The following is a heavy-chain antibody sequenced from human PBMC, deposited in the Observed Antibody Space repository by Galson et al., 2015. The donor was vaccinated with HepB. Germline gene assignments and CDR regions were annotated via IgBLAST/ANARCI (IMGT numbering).Heavy chain of an antibody. J-gene: IGHJ4*02. V-gene: IGHV3-33*01. CDR1: GFTFSSYG. D-gene: IGHD2-15*01. CDR2: IWYDGSNK. CDR3: ARGGSGDPVKFGRLWAIDY. Sequence: SLRLSCAASGFTFSSYGMHWVRQAPGKGLEWVAVIWYDGSNKYYADSVKGRFTISRDNSKNTLYLQMNSLRAEDTAVYYCARGGSGDPVKFGRLWAIDYWGQGTLVTVSS.